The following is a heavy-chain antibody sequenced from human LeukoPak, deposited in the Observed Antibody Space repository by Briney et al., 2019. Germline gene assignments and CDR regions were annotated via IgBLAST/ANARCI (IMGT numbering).Heavy chain of an antibody. CDR3: ARDIKGQYQDAFDI. D-gene: IGHD2-2*01. V-gene: IGHV3-48*03. CDR1: GFTFSSHE. CDR2: ISSSGSNI. Sequence: GGSLRLSCAASGFTFSSHEMNWVRQAPGKGLEWVSYISSSGSNIKYADSVKGRFTISRGHAKNSVYLQMNSLRAEDTAVYYCARDIKGQYQDAFDIWGQGTMVTVSS. J-gene: IGHJ3*02.